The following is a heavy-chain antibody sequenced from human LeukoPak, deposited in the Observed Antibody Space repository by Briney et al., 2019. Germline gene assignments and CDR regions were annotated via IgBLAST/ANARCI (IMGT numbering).Heavy chain of an antibody. V-gene: IGHV4-4*07. CDR3: ARDHCDDAACYPFDR. Sequence: SETQSLTCNVSGASFNYYYWSWIRQPAGKGLEWIGRVYLGGSRNNNTSLKSRVMMSLDKANNQFSLRLSSVTAADTAIYYCARDHCDDAACYPFDRWGQGTLVTVSS. J-gene: IGHJ4*02. CDR1: GASFNYYY. D-gene: IGHD2-21*01. CDR2: VYLGGSR.